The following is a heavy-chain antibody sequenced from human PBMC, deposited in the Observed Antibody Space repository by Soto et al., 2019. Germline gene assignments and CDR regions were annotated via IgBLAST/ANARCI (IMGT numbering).Heavy chain of an antibody. CDR1: GSTFTSYG. D-gene: IGHD3-10*01. J-gene: IGHJ4*02. CDR2: ISTYNGNT. CDR3: AREMLRRVGSDY. Sequence: QVQLVQSGAEVKKPGASVKVSCKASGSTFTSYGISWVRQAPGQGLEWMGWISTYNGNTKYAKKLQGRVTMTTDTSTSTAYMELSSLRSDDTAVFYCAREMLRRVGSDYWGQGTLVTVSS. V-gene: IGHV1-18*01.